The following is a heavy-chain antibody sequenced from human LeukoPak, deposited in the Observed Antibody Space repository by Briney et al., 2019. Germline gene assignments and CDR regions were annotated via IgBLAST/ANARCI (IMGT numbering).Heavy chain of an antibody. J-gene: IGHJ3*02. CDR1: GFTFSSYG. CDR2: ISYDGSNK. CDR3: ARDYSNYVLGYAFDI. Sequence: PGRSLRLSCAAPGFTFSSYGMHWVRQAPGKGLEWVAVISYDGSNKYYADSVKGRFTISRDNSKNTLYLQMNSLRAEDTAVYYCARDYSNYVLGYAFDIWGQGTMVTVSS. D-gene: IGHD4-11*01. V-gene: IGHV3-30*03.